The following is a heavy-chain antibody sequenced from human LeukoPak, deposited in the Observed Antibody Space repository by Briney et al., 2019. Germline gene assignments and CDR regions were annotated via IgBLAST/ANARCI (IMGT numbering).Heavy chain of an antibody. CDR2: ISSSSSYI. V-gene: IGHV3-21*01. D-gene: IGHD3-9*01. CDR1: GFTFSSYS. J-gene: IGHJ4*02. CDR3: ARSNNYDTSRDY. Sequence: KPGGSLRLSCAASGFTFSSYSMNWVRQAPGKGLEWVSSISSSSSYIYYADSVKGRFTISRDNAKNSLYLQMNSLRAEDTAVYYCARSNNYDTSRDYWGQGTLVTVSS.